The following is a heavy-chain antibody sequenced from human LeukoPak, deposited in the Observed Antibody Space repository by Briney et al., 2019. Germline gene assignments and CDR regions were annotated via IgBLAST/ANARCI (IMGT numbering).Heavy chain of an antibody. CDR3: ARGKSGYSSSWGKSYYYYYYMDV. CDR2: IYYSGSP. Sequence: SETLSLTCTVSGGSISSYYWSWIRQPPGKGLEWIGYIYYSGSPNYNPSLKSRVTISVDTSKNQFSLKLSSVTAADTAVYYCARGKSGYSSSWGKSYYYYYYMDVWGKGTTVTVSS. D-gene: IGHD6-13*01. V-gene: IGHV4-59*01. J-gene: IGHJ6*03. CDR1: GGSISSYY.